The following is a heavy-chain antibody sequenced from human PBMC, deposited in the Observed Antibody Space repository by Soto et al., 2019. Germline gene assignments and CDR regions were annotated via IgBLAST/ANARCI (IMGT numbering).Heavy chain of an antibody. Sequence: SETLSLTCSVSGGSVSSDSYYWSWIRQPPGAGLEWIGYIYFSGTTNYNPSLESRISILVDSSKNQFSLKLSSVTAADTAVYYCARVKRPYSSSSAPYNWFDPWGQGTLVTVSS. J-gene: IGHJ5*02. D-gene: IGHD6-6*01. CDR3: ARVKRPYSSSSAPYNWFDP. CDR1: GGSVSSDSYY. CDR2: IYFSGTT. V-gene: IGHV4-61*01.